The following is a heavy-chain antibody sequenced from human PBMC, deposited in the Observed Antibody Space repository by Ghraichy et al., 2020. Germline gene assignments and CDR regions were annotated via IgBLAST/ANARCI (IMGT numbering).Heavy chain of an antibody. V-gene: IGHV3-74*01. CDR2: INSDGSST. D-gene: IGHD2-15*01. CDR3: ARDLNTQPQAYYDYGMDV. J-gene: IGHJ6*02. CDR1: GFTFSSHW. Sequence: GSLRLSCAASGFTFSSHWMHWVRQAPGKGLVWVSRINSDGSSTSYADTVRGRLTISRDNAKNTLYLQMNSLRAEDTAVYRCARDLNTQPQAYYDYGMDVWGQGTTVTVSS.